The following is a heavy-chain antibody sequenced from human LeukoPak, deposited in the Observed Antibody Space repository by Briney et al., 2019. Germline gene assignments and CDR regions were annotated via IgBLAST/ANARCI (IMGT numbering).Heavy chain of an antibody. CDR2: MNPNSGNT. J-gene: IGHJ4*02. Sequence: GASVKVSCKASGYTFTGYDINWVRQATGQGLEWMGWMNPNSGNTGYARKFQGRVTMTRNTSISTAYMELSSLRSEDTAVYYCARGLRTYVWGSYRGYFDYWGQGTLVTVSS. CDR1: GYTFTGYD. D-gene: IGHD3-16*02. V-gene: IGHV1-8*01. CDR3: ARGLRTYVWGSYRGYFDY.